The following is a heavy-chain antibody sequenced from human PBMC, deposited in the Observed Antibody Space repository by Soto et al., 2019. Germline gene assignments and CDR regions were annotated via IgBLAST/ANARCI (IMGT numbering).Heavy chain of an antibody. J-gene: IGHJ4*02. CDR1: GYTFTGYY. Sequence: ASVKVSCKASGYTFTGYYMHWVRQAPEQGLEGMGWINPNSGGTNYAQKFQGRVTMTRDTSISTAYMELSRLRSDDTAVYYCAREPKYDGIGYPIYYFDYWGQGTLVTVSS. V-gene: IGHV1-2*02. CDR3: AREPKYDGIGYPIYYFDY. CDR2: INPNSGGT. D-gene: IGHD3-22*01.